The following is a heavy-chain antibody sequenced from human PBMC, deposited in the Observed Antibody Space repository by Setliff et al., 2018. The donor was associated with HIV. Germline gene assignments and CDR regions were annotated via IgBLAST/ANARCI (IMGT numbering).Heavy chain of an antibody. Sequence: ASVKVSCKASGYSFTAYGISWVRQAPGQGFEWMGWINIDSGHTNFAQKFQDRVTVTTDTSTNTTYMELRGLRSDDTAVYYCARDNVRGPTNAMDVWGQGTTVTVSS. CDR1: GYSFTAYG. CDR3: ARDNVRGPTNAMDV. D-gene: IGHD3-10*01. V-gene: IGHV1-18*01. CDR2: INIDSGHT. J-gene: IGHJ6*02.